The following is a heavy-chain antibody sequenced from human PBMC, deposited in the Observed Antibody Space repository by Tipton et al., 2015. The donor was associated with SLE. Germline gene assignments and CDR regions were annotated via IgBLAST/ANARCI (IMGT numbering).Heavy chain of an antibody. V-gene: IGHV3-21*01. J-gene: IGHJ4*02. CDR3: ARGSEGSSSWYGEDY. CDR1: GFTFSSYS. Sequence: SLRLSCAASGFTFSSYSMNWVRQAPGQGLEWVSSISSSSSYIYYADSVKGRFTISRDNAKNSLYLQMNSLRAEDTAVYYWARGSEGSSSWYGEDYWGQGTLVTVSS. D-gene: IGHD6-13*01. CDR2: ISSSSSYI.